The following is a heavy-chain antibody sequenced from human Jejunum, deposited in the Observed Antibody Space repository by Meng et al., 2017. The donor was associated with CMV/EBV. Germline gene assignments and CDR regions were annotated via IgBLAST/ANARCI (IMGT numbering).Heavy chain of an antibody. J-gene: IGHJ4*02. CDR1: GGSINNYY. V-gene: IGHV4-4*07. CDR3: ARGPGASTREGFDY. D-gene: IGHD1-26*01. Sequence: QVALPEAGPGMVKPSECLSSPCAVSGGSINNYYWSWIRQSAEKGLEWIGRFYSSDAYNYHPSLNSRVTMSLDTSKNQFSLNLRSVTAADTALYYCARGPGASTREGFDYWGLGTLVTVSS. CDR2: FYSSDAY.